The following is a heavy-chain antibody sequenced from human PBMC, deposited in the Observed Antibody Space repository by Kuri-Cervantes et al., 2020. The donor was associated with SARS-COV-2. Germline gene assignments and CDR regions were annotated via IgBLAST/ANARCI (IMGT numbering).Heavy chain of an antibody. D-gene: IGHD5-18*01. V-gene: IGHV1-3*01. J-gene: IGHJ4*02. CDR2: INAGNGNT. CDR1: GGTFSSYA. CDR3: ARAGPQFIQLWFMY. Sequence: ASVKVSCKASGGTFSSYAISWVRQAPGQRLEWMGWINAGNGNTKYSQKFQGRVTITRDTSASTAYMELSSLRSEDTAVYYCARAGPQFIQLWFMYWGQGTLVTVSS.